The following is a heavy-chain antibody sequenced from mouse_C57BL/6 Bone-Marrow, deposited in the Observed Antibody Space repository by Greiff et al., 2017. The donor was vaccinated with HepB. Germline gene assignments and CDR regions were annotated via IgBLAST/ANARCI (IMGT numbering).Heavy chain of an antibody. Sequence: QFQLQQPGAELVKPGASVKLSCKASGYTFTSYWMHWVKQRPGQGLEWIGMIHPNSGSTNYNEKFKSKATLTVDKSSSTAYMQLSSLTSEDSAVYYCAREIGPYDYSSRGYFDYWGQGTTLTVSS. CDR2: IHPNSGST. J-gene: IGHJ2*01. D-gene: IGHD1-1*01. CDR1: GYTFTSYW. CDR3: AREIGPYDYSSRGYFDY. V-gene: IGHV1-64*01.